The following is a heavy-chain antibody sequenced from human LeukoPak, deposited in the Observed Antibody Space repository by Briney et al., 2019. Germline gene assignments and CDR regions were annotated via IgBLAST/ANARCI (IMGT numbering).Heavy chain of an antibody. CDR2: IDWDDDK. Sequence: ESGPTLVNPTQTPTLIRTFSGFSLSTSGMRVSWIRQPPGKALEGLARIDWDDDKFYCTSLKTRLTISKDPSKNQVVLTMTDMDPVDTASYYCARDYGIGPLGYWGQGTLVTVSS. CDR3: ARDYGIGPLGY. J-gene: IGHJ4*02. CDR1: GFSLSTSGMR. V-gene: IGHV2-70*04. D-gene: IGHD4/OR15-4a*01.